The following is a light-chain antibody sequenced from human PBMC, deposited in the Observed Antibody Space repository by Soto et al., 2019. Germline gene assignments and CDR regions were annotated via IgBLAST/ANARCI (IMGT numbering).Light chain of an antibody. V-gene: IGLV1-51*01. CDR2: DDN. J-gene: IGLJ1*01. CDR1: SSNIGGNS. CDR3: GSWDSRLSAYV. Sequence: QSVLTQPPSVSAAPGQKVTISCSGSSSNIGGNSVSWYQQLPGTAPKLLIYDDNKRSSGIPDRFSGSKSGTSATLGITGFQTGDEADYYCGSWDSRLSAYVFGTGTKVIVL.